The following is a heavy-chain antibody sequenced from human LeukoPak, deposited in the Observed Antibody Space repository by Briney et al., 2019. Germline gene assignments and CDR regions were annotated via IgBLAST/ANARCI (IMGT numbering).Heavy chain of an antibody. CDR2: IKSKTDGGTA. D-gene: IGHD2-15*01. J-gene: IGHJ4*02. CDR3: TTSGSSGGYYFDY. Sequence: GGSLRLSCAASGFTFSNAWMSWVGQAPGKGLEWVGRIKSKTDGGTADYAAPVKGRFSISRDDSKNTLDLKMNSLKPEDTAVYYCTTSGSSGGYYFDYWGQGTLVTVSS. V-gene: IGHV3-15*01. CDR1: GFTFSNAW.